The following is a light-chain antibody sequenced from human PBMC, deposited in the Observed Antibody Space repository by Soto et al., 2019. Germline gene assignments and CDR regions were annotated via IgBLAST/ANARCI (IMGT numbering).Light chain of an antibody. Sequence: QSALTQPASVSGSPGQSITISCTGTSSDVGAYNYVSWYQQHPGKVPKLMIFDVSNLPSVGISSRFSGSKSGNTASLTISGLRAEDEADYYCSSYTTSHTRVFGGGTKLTVL. CDR3: SSYTTSHTRV. CDR1: SSDVGAYNY. V-gene: IGLV2-14*01. J-gene: IGLJ3*02. CDR2: DVS.